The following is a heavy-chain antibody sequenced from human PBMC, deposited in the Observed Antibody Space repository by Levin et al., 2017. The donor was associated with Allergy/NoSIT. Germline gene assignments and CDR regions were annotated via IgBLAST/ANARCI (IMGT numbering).Heavy chain of an antibody. D-gene: IGHD3-9*01. CDR3: ARRDEGGRYFDWLKLDY. Sequence: GASVKVSCKASGGTFSSYAISWVRQAPGQGLEWMGGIIPIFGTANYAQKFQGRVTITADESTSTAYMELSSLRSEDTAVYYCARRDEGGRYFDWLKLDYWGQGTLVTVSS. CDR1: GGTFSSYA. J-gene: IGHJ4*02. CDR2: IIPIFGTA. V-gene: IGHV1-69*13.